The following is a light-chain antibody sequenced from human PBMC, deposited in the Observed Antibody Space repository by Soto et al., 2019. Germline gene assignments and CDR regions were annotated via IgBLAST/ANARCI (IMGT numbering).Light chain of an antibody. V-gene: IGKV1-9*01. CDR1: QGINIF. CDR2: AAS. CDR3: QQRNSYPRT. Sequence: DIQMTRSPSSLSASVGDRVTITCLASQGINIFLAWFQQKPGKAPNLLISAASTLQSGVPSRFSGSGSETEFTLTITSLQPEDSATYYCQQRNSYPRTFGQGTKVDI. J-gene: IGKJ2*01.